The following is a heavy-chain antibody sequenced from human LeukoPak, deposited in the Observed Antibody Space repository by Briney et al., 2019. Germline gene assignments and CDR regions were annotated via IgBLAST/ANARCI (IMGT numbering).Heavy chain of an antibody. CDR1: GFTFSIYG. CDR3: ARDRPNYYGSEGHYYRRDGDY. D-gene: IGHD3-10*01. CDR2: ITGRGQST. J-gene: IGHJ4*02. Sequence: GGSLRLSCAASGFTFSIYGMIWVRQATGKGLQWVSSITGRGQSTWYVDSVKGRYTITRDNSENTLYLQMHSLRAEDTAVYYCARDRPNYYGSEGHYYRRDGDYWGRGTLVSVSS. V-gene: IGHV3-23*01.